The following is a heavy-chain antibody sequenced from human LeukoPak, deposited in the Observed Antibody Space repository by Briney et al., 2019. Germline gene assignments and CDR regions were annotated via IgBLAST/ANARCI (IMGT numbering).Heavy chain of an antibody. CDR3: ARADTEIDAFDI. V-gene: IGHV1-18*01. CDR1: GYTFTSYG. CDR2: ISAYNGNS. J-gene: IGHJ3*02. Sequence: ASVKVSCKASGYTFTSYGISWVRQAPGQGLEWMGWISAYNGNSNYAQKLQGRVTMTTDTSTSTAYMELRSLRSDDTAVYYCARADTEIDAFDIWGQGTMVTVSS.